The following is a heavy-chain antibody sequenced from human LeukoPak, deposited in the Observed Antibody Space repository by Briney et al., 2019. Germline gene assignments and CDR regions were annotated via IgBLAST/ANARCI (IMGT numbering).Heavy chain of an antibody. CDR2: ISYDGSNK. V-gene: IGHV3-30*03. Sequence: PGRSLRLSCAASGFTFSRYGMHWVRQAPGKGLEWVAVISYDGSNKYYADSVKGRFTISRDNSKNTLYLQMNSLRAEDTAVYYCAALDNGRDYWGQGTLVTVSS. CDR3: AALDNGRDY. J-gene: IGHJ4*02. CDR1: GFTFSRYG. D-gene: IGHD1-14*01.